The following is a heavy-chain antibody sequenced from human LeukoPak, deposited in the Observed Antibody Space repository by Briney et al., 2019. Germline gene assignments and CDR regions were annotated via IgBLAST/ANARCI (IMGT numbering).Heavy chain of an antibody. CDR3: ARGSRWGRFFDY. CDR2: INHSGST. Sequence: PSETLSLTCAVYGGSFSGYYWSWIRQPPGKGPEWIGEINHSGSTNYNPSLKSRVTISVDTSKKQFSLKLSSVTAADTAVYYCARGSRWGRFFDYWGQGTLVTVSS. V-gene: IGHV4-34*01. D-gene: IGHD3-16*01. CDR1: GGSFSGYY. J-gene: IGHJ4*02.